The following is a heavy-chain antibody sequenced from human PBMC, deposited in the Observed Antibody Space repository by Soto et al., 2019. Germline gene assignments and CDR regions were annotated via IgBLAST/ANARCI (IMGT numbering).Heavy chain of an antibody. CDR1: GFTFSNYA. V-gene: IGHV3-23*01. CDR2: ISGSGGAT. Sequence: EVQLLGSGGGFVQPGGSLRLSCAASGFTFSNYAMSWVRQAPGKGLEWVSCISGSGGATFYADSVRRRFTISRDNSKNTLYLLLNSLRAQDTAVYYCAKDTNVLADYYFDSRGQRTLVTVSS. D-gene: IGHD6-19*01. J-gene: IGHJ4*02. CDR3: AKDTNVLADYYFDS.